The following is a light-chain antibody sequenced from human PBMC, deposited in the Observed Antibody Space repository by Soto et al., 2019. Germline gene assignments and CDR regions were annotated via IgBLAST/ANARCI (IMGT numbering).Light chain of an antibody. V-gene: IGKV2-30*02. CDR1: QSLVHSDGNTY. CDR3: MQGIHWPWT. J-gene: IGKJ1*01. CDR2: KVS. Sequence: DVVMTQSPLSLPVTLGQPASISCRSSQSLVHSDGNTYLNWFQQRPGQSPRRLIYKVSSRDSGVPDRFSGSGSGTDVTLKISRVEAEYVGVYYCMQGIHWPWTVGQGTKVEIK.